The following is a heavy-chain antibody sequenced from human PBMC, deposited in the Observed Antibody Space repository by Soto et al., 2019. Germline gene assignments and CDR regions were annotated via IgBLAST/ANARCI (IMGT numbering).Heavy chain of an antibody. CDR1: GGTFSSYA. V-gene: IGHV1-69*13. CDR3: ARDNYDFWSGYKSDYYSGMDV. J-gene: IGHJ6*02. D-gene: IGHD3-3*01. CDR2: IIPIFGTA. Sequence: SVKVSCKASGGTFSSYAISWVRQAPGQGLEWMGGIIPIFGTANYAQKFQGRVTITADESTSTAYMELSSLRSEDTAVYYCARDNYDFWSGYKSDYYSGMDVWGQGTTVTVSS.